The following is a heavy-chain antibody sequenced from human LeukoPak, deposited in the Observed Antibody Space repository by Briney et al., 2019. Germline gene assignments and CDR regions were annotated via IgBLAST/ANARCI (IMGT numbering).Heavy chain of an antibody. D-gene: IGHD7-27*01. CDR1: GYTFTDYY. Sequence: GATVKISCKVSGYTFTDYYMHWVQQAPGKGLEWMGLVDPEDGETIYAEKFQGRVTITADTSTATAYMELSSLRSEETAVYYCATLSVLGRGNRNWFDPWGQGTLVTVSS. CDR3: ATLSVLGRGNRNWFDP. V-gene: IGHV1-69-2*01. J-gene: IGHJ5*02. CDR2: VDPEDGET.